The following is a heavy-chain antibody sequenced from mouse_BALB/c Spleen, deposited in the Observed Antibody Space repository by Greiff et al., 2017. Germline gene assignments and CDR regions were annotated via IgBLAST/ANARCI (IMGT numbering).Heavy chain of an antibody. Sequence: VQLQESGPGLVAPSQSLSITCTVSGFSLTSYGVHWVRQPPGKGLEWLGVIWAGGSTNYNSALMSRLSISKDNSKSQVFLKMNSLQTDDTAMYYCARDVVYGNYVAYWGQGTLVTVSA. D-gene: IGHD2-1*01. V-gene: IGHV2-9*02. CDR2: IWAGGST. CDR3: ARDVVYGNYVAY. CDR1: GFSLTSYG. J-gene: IGHJ3*01.